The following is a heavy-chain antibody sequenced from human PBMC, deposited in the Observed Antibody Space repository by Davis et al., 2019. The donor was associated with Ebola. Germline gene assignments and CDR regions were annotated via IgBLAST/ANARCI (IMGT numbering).Heavy chain of an antibody. Sequence: GESLKISCAASGFTFSSYAMHWVRQAPGKGLEWVAVISYDGSNKYYADSVKGRFTISRDNSKNTLYLQMNSLRAEDTAVYYCARAGCSGGSCYGFMDVWGQGTTVTVSS. V-gene: IGHV3-30-3*01. D-gene: IGHD2-15*01. CDR1: GFTFSSYA. CDR3: ARAGCSGGSCYGFMDV. J-gene: IGHJ6*02. CDR2: ISYDGSNK.